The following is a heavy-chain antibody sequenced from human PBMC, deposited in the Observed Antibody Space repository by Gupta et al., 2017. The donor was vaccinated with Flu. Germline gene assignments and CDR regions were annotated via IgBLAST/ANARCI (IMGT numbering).Heavy chain of an antibody. CDR1: GYTFTGYQ. J-gene: IGHJ6*02. V-gene: IGHV1-2*02. D-gene: IGHD2-21*02. CDR2: INPNSGGT. Sequence: QVPLVQSGAEVKKPGASVKVSCKASGYTFTGYQMHWVRQAPGQGLEWMVWINPNSGGTNSAQKFQVRVTMTRDTSINTAYMELSTLRSDDTAVYYCARSVVTYCGGDCYSSYYYYGMDVWGQGTTVTVSS. CDR3: ARSVVTYCGGDCYSSYYYYGMDV.